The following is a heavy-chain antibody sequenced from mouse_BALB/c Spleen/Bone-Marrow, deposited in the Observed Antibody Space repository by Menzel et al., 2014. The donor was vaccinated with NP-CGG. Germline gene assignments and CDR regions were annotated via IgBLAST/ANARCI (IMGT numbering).Heavy chain of an antibody. V-gene: IGHV2-9*02. Sequence: VKLMESGPGLVAPSQSLSITCTVSGFSLTSYGVHWVRQPPGKGLEWLGIIWAGGSTNYNSALMSRLSISKDNSKSQVFLKMNSLQTDDTAMYYCAREDGSFHYYAVDYWGQGTSATVSP. CDR3: AREDGSFHYYAVDY. CDR1: GFSLTSYG. J-gene: IGHJ4*01. CDR2: IWAGGST. D-gene: IGHD2-3*01.